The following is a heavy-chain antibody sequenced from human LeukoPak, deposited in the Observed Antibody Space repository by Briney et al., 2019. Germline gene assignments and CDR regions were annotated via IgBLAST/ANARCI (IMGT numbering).Heavy chain of an antibody. V-gene: IGHV4-34*01. J-gene: IGHJ4*02. CDR2: INHSGST. CDR3: ARGMGIAAAGGNFDY. CDR1: GGSFSGYY. Sequence: PSETLSLTCAVYGGSFSGYYWGWIRQPPGKGLEWIGEINHSGSTNYNPSLKSRVTISVDTSKNQFSLKLSSVTAADTAVYYCARGMGIAAAGGNFDYWGQGTLVTVSS. D-gene: IGHD6-13*01.